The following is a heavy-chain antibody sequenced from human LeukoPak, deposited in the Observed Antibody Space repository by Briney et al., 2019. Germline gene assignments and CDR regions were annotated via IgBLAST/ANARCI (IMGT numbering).Heavy chain of an antibody. CDR2: ISGSSRYM. D-gene: IGHD5-18*01. CDR1: GFTFSSYS. V-gene: IGHV3-21*01. CDR3: ARDKTRGLGYSYSKSGNYFDY. J-gene: IGHJ4*02. Sequence: GGSLRLSCAASGFTFSSYSMNWVRQAPGKGLEWVSSISGSSRYMYYADSAKGRFTISRDNAKNSLYLQMNSLRAEDTAVYSCARDKTRGLGYSYSKSGNYFDYWGQGTLVTVSS.